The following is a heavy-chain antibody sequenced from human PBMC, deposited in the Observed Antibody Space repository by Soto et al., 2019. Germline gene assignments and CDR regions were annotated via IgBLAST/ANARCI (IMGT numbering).Heavy chain of an antibody. CDR1: GFTFSSYE. D-gene: IGHD3-22*01. J-gene: IGHJ4*02. V-gene: IGHV3-48*03. CDR3: ARDLMYYDSSGYYYG. CDR2: ISSSGSTI. Sequence: PGGSLRLSCAASGFTFSSYEMNLVRQAPGKGLEWVSYISSSGSTIYYADSVKGRFTISRDNAKNSLYLQMNSLRAEDTAVYYCARDLMYYDSSGYYYGWGQGTLVTVSS.